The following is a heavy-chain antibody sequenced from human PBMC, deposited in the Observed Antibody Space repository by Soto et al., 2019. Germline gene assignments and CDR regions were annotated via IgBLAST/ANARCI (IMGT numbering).Heavy chain of an antibody. Sequence: ASVKVSCKASGYTFTSYGISWVRQAPGQGLEWMGWISAYNGNTNYAQKLQGRVTMTTDTSTSTAYMELRSLRSDDTAVYYCARDREDTAMVPYLDRHSSHWFDTWGQGTLVTVSS. CDR1: GYTFTSYG. CDR2: ISAYNGNT. J-gene: IGHJ5*02. D-gene: IGHD5-18*01. CDR3: ARDREDTAMVPYLDRHSSHWFDT. V-gene: IGHV1-18*01.